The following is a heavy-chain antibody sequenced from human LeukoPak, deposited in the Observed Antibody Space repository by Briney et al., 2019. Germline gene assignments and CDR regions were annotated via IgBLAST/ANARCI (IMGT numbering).Heavy chain of an antibody. D-gene: IGHD4-17*01. Sequence: ASVNVSCKAPGYTFTSYDINWVRQAIGQGIEWMGWMNPNSGNTGCAQKFQGRVTMTRNTSISTAYMELSSLRSEDTAVYYCARYGDYDSYFQHWGQGTLVTVSS. J-gene: IGHJ1*01. CDR3: ARYGDYDSYFQH. V-gene: IGHV1-8*01. CDR1: GYTFTSYD. CDR2: MNPNSGNT.